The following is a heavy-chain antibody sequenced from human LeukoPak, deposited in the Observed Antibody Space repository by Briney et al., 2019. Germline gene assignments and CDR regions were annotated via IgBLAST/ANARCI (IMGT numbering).Heavy chain of an antibody. Sequence: ASVKLSCKASGYTFIDHYFHWVRQAPAQGLEWMGWINSNSSAKRYSQKYQGRGVLTRDTSINTAYMELSSLRSDDTAVYYCARDLVIGISGGYYSYMDVWGKGNAVTV. J-gene: IGHJ6*03. V-gene: IGHV1-2*02. CDR2: INSNSSAK. CDR3: ARDLVIGISGGYYSYMDV. CDR1: GYTFIDHY. D-gene: IGHD1-14*01.